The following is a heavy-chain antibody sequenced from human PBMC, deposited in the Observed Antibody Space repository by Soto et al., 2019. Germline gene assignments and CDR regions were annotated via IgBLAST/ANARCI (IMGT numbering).Heavy chain of an antibody. CDR2: INEDGSQK. CDR1: GFTFSSYW. CDR3: VRGGGFRTLGY. D-gene: IGHD3-16*01. V-gene: IGHV3-7*01. Sequence: EVQLEESGGGLVQPGGSLRLSCAASGFTFSSYWMNWARQAPGKGLEWVANINEDGSQKYYVDSVRGRFIISRDNAKNSLYLQMSSLRDEDTAVYYCVRGGGFRTLGYWGQGTLVNVSS. J-gene: IGHJ4*02.